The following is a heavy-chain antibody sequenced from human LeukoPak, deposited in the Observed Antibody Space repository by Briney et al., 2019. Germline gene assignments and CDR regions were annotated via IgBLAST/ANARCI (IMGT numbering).Heavy chain of an antibody. V-gene: IGHV3-9*01. CDR2: ISYSSGTI. D-gene: IGHD1-26*01. CDR1: GFTFDEYA. CDR3: AKDRGGSSELGDAFDV. Sequence: PGRSLRLSCAASGFTFDEYAMHWVRQAPGKGLEWVSGISYSSGTIGYVDSVQGRFTISRDNAKNSLYLQMNSLRPEDTALYYCAKDRGGSSELGDAFDVWGQGTMVRVSS. J-gene: IGHJ3*01.